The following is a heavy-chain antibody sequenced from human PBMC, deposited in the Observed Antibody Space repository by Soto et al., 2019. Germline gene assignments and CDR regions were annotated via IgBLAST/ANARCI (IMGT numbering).Heavy chain of an antibody. V-gene: IGHV3-30-3*01. CDR1: GFTFSIYA. J-gene: IGHJ6*02. Sequence: GGSLRLSCAASGFTFSIYAMQWVRQAPGKGLEWVAVISYDGSNKYYADSVKGRFTISRDNSKNTLYLQMNSLRAEDTAVYYCARKPSSSYGMDVWGQGTTVTAP. CDR2: ISYDGSNK. D-gene: IGHD6-6*01. CDR3: ARKPSSSYGMDV.